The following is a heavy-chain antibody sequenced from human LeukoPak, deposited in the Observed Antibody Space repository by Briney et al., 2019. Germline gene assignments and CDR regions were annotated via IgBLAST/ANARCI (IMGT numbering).Heavy chain of an antibody. J-gene: IGHJ5*02. CDR2: INAGNGNT. V-gene: IGHV1-3*01. CDR1: GYTFTSYA. CDR3: ARDRAIVSWFDP. Sequence: ASVKVSCKASGYTFTSYAMHWVRQAPGQRLEWMGWINAGNGNTKYSQKFQGRVTITRDTSASTAYMELSSLRSEDTAVYYCARDRAIVSWFDPWGQGTLVTVSS. D-gene: IGHD2-21*01.